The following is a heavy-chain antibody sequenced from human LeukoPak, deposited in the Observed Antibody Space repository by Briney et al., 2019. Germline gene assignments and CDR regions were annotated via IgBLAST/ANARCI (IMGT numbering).Heavy chain of an antibody. D-gene: IGHD5-24*01. CDR3: ARGLGEMATSRVVDY. Sequence: SETLSLTCAVYGGSFSGYYWSWIRQPPGKGLEWIGEINHSGSTNYNPSLKSRVTISVDTSKNQFPLKLSSVTAADTAVYYCARGLGEMATSRVVDYWGQGTLVTVSS. CDR2: INHSGST. V-gene: IGHV4-34*01. CDR1: GGSFSGYY. J-gene: IGHJ4*02.